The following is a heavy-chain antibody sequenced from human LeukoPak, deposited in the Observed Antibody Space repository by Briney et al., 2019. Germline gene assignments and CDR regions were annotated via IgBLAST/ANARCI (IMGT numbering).Heavy chain of an antibody. CDR3: ARDGIRWDNSGFDAFDI. V-gene: IGHV3-33*08. CDR2: IWYVRRNK. Sequence: GGPLTLSCAASGLTFSSYGMLWPRHSPGKALVGVTDIWYVRRNKYYEDYVKGRFTVCRNNSKNTLYQQMNRLRAEDTAVYYCARDGIRWDNSGFDAFDIWGQGTMVTVSS. J-gene: IGHJ3*02. D-gene: IGHD3-22*01. CDR1: GLTFSSYG.